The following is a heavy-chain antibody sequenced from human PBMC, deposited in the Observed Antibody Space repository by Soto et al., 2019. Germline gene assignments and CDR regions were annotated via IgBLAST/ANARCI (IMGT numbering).Heavy chain of an antibody. D-gene: IGHD3-16*02. CDR1: GFTVSSNY. V-gene: IGHV3-53*01. CDR2: IYSGGSS. CDR3: ASCSMITFGGVIVDDAFDM. J-gene: IGHJ3*02. Sequence: EVQLVESGGGLIQPGGSLRLSCAASGFTVSSNYMSWVRQTPGKGLEWVSIIYSGGSSYYADSVKDRFTISRDNSKNTLYLQMNSLRAEDTAVYYCASCSMITFGGVIVDDAFDMWGQGTMVSVSS.